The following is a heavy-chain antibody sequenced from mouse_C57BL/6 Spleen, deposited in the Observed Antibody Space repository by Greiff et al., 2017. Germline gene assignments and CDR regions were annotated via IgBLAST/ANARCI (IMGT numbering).Heavy chain of an antibody. Sequence: EVKLLESGGGLVQPGGSMKLSCVAFGFTFSNYWMNWVRQSPEKGLEWVAQIRLKSDNYATHYAESVKGRFTISRDDSKSSVYLQMNNLRAEDTGIYYCTAYGSSEDWYFDVWGTGTTVTVSS. CDR2: IRLKSDNYAT. CDR3: TAYGSSEDWYFDV. CDR1: GFTFSNYW. V-gene: IGHV6-3*01. D-gene: IGHD1-1*01. J-gene: IGHJ1*03.